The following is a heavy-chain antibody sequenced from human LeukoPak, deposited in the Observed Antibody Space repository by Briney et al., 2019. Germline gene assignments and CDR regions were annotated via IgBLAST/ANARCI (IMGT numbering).Heavy chain of an antibody. V-gene: IGHV1-69*13. CDR2: IIPIFGTA. Sequence: ASVKVSCKASGGTFSSYAISWVRQAPGQGLEWMGGIIPIFGTANYAQKFQGRVTITADESTSTAYMELSSLRSEDTAVYYCARDLTLNGGYSYPPDYWGQGTLVTVSS. D-gene: IGHD5-18*01. CDR1: GGTFSSYA. CDR3: ARDLTLNGGYSYPPDY. J-gene: IGHJ4*02.